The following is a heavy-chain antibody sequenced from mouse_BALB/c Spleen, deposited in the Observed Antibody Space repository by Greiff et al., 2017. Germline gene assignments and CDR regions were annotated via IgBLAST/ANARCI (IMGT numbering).Heavy chain of an antibody. D-gene: IGHD2-14*01. Sequence: EVKLMESGPSLVKPSQTLSLTCSVTGDSITSGYWNWIRKFPGNKLEYMGYISYSGSTYYNPSLKSRISITRDTSKNQYYLQLNSVTTEDTATYYCARRGEVRREFAYWGQGTLVTVSA. CDR2: ISYSGST. J-gene: IGHJ3*01. V-gene: IGHV3-8*02. CDR1: GDSITSGY. CDR3: ARRGEVRREFAY.